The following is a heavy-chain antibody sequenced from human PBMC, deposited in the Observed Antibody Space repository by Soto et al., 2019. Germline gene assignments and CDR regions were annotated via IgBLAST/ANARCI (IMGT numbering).Heavy chain of an antibody. CDR3: SKWSVFGDA. V-gene: IGHV3-23*01. D-gene: IGHD2-15*01. CDR1: GFDFSSNS. CDR2: ISRGGDIA. J-gene: IGHJ5*02. Sequence: EVQLLESGGGLVQPGGSLRLSCVASGFDFSSNSMTWARQAPGKGLEWVGGISRGGDIAFYRDSVKGRFTISRDISKNTLFLQMNRLRVEDTATYFCSKWSVFGDAWGQGTLVTVSS.